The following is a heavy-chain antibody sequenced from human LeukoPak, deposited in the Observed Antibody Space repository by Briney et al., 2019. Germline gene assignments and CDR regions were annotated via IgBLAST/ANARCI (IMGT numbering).Heavy chain of an antibody. Sequence: KASETLSLTCTVSGGSVSSGSYYWSWIRQPPGKGLGWIGYIYYSGSTNYNPSLKSRVTISVDTSKNQFSLKLSSVTAADTAVYYCARDLRGAFDWGQGTLVTVSS. CDR2: IYYSGST. V-gene: IGHV4-61*01. D-gene: IGHD3-3*02. J-gene: IGHJ4*02. CDR1: GGSVSSGSYY. CDR3: ARDLRGAFD.